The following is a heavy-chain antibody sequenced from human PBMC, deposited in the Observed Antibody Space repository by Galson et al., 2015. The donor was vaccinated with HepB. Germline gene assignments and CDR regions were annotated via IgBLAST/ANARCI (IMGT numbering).Heavy chain of an antibody. CDR1: GGTFSNYA. J-gene: IGHJ4*02. CDR2: IIPIFPRT. D-gene: IGHD3-10*01. CDR3: ARVDHRTFGEFQYYFDY. Sequence: SVKVSCKASGGTFSNYAITWVRQAPGQGLEWMGGIIPIFPRTHYAEKFQGRVTITADESTSTGYMELSGLRSDDTAVYYCARVDHRTFGEFQYYFDYWGQGTLVTVSS. V-gene: IGHV1-69*13.